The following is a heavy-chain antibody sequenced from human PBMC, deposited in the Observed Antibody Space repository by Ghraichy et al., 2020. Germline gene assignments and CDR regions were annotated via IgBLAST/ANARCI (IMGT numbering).Heavy chain of an antibody. V-gene: IGHV3-53*01. J-gene: IGHJ4*02. CDR3: ATGTYDYGSGTDY. CDR1: VFTFSSNY. CDR2: IFSGAGK. Sequence: GGSLRLSCIASVFTFSSNYMSWVRQAPGKGLEWVSIIFSGAGKYYADAEKGRFTIFRDRSKDTLYNQMNSLRAEDTAVYYCATGTYDYGSGTDYWGQGTLVIVSS. D-gene: IGHD3-10*01.